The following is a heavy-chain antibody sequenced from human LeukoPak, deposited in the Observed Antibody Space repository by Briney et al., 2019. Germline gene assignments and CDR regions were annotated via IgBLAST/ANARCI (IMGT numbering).Heavy chain of an antibody. J-gene: IGHJ4*02. CDR2: ISGSGGST. CDR3: AKDPTRGYSGWDVRGEFFDY. Sequence: PGGSLRLSCAASGFTFSSYAMSWVRQAPGKGLEWVSAISGSGGSTYYADSVKGRFTISRDNSKNTLYLQMNSLRAEDTAVYYCAKDPTRGYSGWDVRGEFFDYWGQGTLVTVSS. V-gene: IGHV3-23*01. CDR1: GFTFSSYA. D-gene: IGHD3-10*01.